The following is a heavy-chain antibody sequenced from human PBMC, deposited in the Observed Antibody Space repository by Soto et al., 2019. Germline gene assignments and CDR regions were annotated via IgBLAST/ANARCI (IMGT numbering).Heavy chain of an antibody. J-gene: IGHJ5*02. CDR2: ICCGGSDI. CDR3: ARTRWFDP. CDR1: GFTFSPYT. V-gene: IGHV3-30-3*01. Sequence: GGSLRLSCAASGFTFSPYTMHWVRQTPGKGLEWVSVICCGGSDINYADSVRGRFTISRDNAKNTLYLQMNSLRAEDTAIYYCARTRWFDPWGQGTLVTVSS.